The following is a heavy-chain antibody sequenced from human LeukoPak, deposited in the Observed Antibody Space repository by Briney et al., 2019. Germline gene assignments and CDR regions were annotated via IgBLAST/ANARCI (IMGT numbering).Heavy chain of an antibody. Sequence: GRSLRLCCAASGFTFSNYGMHWVRQTPGKGLEWVALISSDGSKNIYADSVKGRFTISRDNSKNTVYLQMNSLRAEDTAVYYCVKGLVQTTMSYSVDYWGQGALVTVSS. CDR3: VKGLVQTTMSYSVDY. CDR2: ISSDGSKN. V-gene: IGHV3-30*18. CDR1: GFTFSNYG. D-gene: IGHD1-1*01. J-gene: IGHJ4*02.